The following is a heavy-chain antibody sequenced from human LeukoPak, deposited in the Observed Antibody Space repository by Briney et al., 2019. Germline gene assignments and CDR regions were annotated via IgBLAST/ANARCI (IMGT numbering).Heavy chain of an antibody. V-gene: IGHV3-23*01. CDR1: GFTFSDYA. CDR2: ISGSGGST. D-gene: IGHD3-10*01. J-gene: IGHJ4*02. Sequence: GGSLRLFCAASGFTFSDYAMTWVRQAPGKGLECVSAISGSGGSTYFADSVKGRCTVSRDNSRNTVYLQVNSLTGEDTAVYYCAKGPSFGDSYFDYWGQGTLVTVSS. CDR3: AKGPSFGDSYFDY.